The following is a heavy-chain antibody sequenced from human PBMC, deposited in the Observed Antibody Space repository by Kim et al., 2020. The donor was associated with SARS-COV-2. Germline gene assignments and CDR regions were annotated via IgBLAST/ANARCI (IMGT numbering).Heavy chain of an antibody. CDR2: IYYSGST. V-gene: IGHV4-59*13. CDR3: ARERVLTGDGIGYFDY. Sequence: SETLSLTCTVSGGSISSYYWSWIRQPPGKGLEWIGYIYYSGSTNYNPSLKSRVTISVDTSKNQFSLKLSSVTAADTAVYYCARERVLTGDGIGYFDYWGQGTLVTVSS. CDR1: GGSISSYY. D-gene: IGHD7-27*01. J-gene: IGHJ4*02.